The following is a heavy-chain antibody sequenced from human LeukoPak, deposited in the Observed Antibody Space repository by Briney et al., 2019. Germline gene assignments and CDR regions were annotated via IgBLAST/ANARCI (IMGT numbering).Heavy chain of an antibody. D-gene: IGHD2-2*01. Sequence: GRSLRLSCAASGFTFSSYAMHWVRQAPGKGLEGVAVISYDGSNKYYADSVKGRFTISRDNSKNTLYLQMNSLRAEDTAVYYCARNLYCSSTSCYIYYYYGMDVWGQGTTVTVSS. CDR2: ISYDGSNK. CDR3: ARNLYCSSTSCYIYYYYGMDV. CDR1: GFTFSSYA. V-gene: IGHV3-30-3*01. J-gene: IGHJ6*02.